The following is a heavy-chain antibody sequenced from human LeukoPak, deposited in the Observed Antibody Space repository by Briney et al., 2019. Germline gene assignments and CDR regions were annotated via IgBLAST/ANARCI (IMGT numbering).Heavy chain of an antibody. V-gene: IGHV4-59*01. J-gene: IGHJ5*02. CDR1: GGSISSYY. CDR2: IYYSGST. D-gene: IGHD6-13*01. Sequence: SETLSLTCTVSGGSISSYYWSWIRQPPGKGLEWIGYIYYSGSTNYNPSLKSRVTISVDTSKNQFSLKLSSVTAADTAGYYCARVVGSSSWYGGGWFDPWGQGTLVTVSS. CDR3: ARVVGSSSWYGGGWFDP.